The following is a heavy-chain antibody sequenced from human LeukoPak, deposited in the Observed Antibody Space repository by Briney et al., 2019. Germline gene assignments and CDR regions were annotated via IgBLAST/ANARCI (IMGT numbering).Heavy chain of an antibody. V-gene: IGHV3-23*01. CDR1: GFXFSSYA. CDR2: MSGSGGST. D-gene: IGHD5-18*01. Sequence: GGSLRLSCAASGFXFSSYAISWVRQAPGKGLEWVSSMSGSGGSTYYADSVKGRFTISRDNSKHTLYLQMNSLRAEDSAVYYCAPRGYSYGFDYWGQGTLVTVSS. J-gene: IGHJ4*02. CDR3: APRGYSYGFDY.